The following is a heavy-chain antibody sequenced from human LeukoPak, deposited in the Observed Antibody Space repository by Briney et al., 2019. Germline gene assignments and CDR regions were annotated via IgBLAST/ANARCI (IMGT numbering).Heavy chain of an antibody. V-gene: IGHV3-23*01. CDR3: AKGLSAAGDYYFDY. CDR1: GFTFSNYA. D-gene: IGHD2-21*01. J-gene: IGHJ4*02. CDR2: ISGSGGST. Sequence: GGSLRLSCAASGFTFSNYAMSWVRQAPGKGLEWLSTISGSGGSTYYADSAKGRFTISRDNSKNTVYLQMKSLRVEATAVYYCAKGLSAAGDYYFDYWGQGALVTVSS.